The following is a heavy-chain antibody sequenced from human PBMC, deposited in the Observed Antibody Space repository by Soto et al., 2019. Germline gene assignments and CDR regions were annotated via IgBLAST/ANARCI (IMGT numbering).Heavy chain of an antibody. CDR2: IIPIFGTA. CDR1: GGTFSSYA. CDR3: AVKGSTGLLRYFDLTRNYYYGMDV. V-gene: IGHV1-69*13. Sequence: GASVKVSCKASGGTFSSYAISWVRQAPGQGLEWMGGIIPIFGTANYAQKFQGRVTITADESTSTAYMELSSLRSEDTAVYYCAVKGSTGLLRYFDLTRNYYYGMDVWGQGTTVTVS. J-gene: IGHJ6*02. D-gene: IGHD3-9*01.